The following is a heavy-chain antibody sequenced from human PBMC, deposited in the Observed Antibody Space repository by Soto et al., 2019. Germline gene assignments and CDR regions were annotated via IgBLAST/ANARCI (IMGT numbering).Heavy chain of an antibody. CDR1: GFPLSSIS. CDR2: ISSGSSDT. Sequence: PGGVLRRSCEASGFPLSSISMNWVRQVPGKGLEWVASISSGSSDTWYADLVKGRFIISRDNAQNSLFLQMNTLRPEDTAMYYCARVGYWGPGTQVTVSS. CDR3: ARVGY. J-gene: IGHJ4*02. V-gene: IGHV3-21*01.